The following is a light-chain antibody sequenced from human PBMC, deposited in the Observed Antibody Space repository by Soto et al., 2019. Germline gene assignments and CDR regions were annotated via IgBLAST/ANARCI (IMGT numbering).Light chain of an antibody. CDR2: GAS. CDR1: QSVSSSY. CDR3: QHYFNWPYT. Sequence: EIALTQSPGTLSLSPGERATLSCRASQSVSSSYLAWYQQKPGQAPRLLIYGASRRATGIPARFSGSGSGTEFTLTISNLQSEDFALYYCQHYFNWPYTFGQGTKVDIK. J-gene: IGKJ2*01. V-gene: IGKV3-15*01.